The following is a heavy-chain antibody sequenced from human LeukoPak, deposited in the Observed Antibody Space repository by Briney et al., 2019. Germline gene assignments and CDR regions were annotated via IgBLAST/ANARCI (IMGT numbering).Heavy chain of an antibody. Sequence: ASVKVSCKASGYTFTSYGISWVRQAPGPGLEWMGWISAYNGNKNYAQKLQGRVTMTTDTSTSTAYMELRSLRSDDTAVYYCARGARIAYYDFWSGYYNDWFDPWGQGTLVTVSS. D-gene: IGHD3-3*01. CDR1: GYTFTSYG. J-gene: IGHJ5*02. CDR3: ARGARIAYYDFWSGYYNDWFDP. CDR2: ISAYNGNK. V-gene: IGHV1-18*01.